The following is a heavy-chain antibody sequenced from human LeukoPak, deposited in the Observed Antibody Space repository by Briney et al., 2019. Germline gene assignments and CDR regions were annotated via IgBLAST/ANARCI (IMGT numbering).Heavy chain of an antibody. J-gene: IGHJ3*02. Sequence: PGGSLRLSCAASGFTFSSYAIHWVRQAPGKGLEWVAVISYDGSNKYYADSVKGRFTISRDNAKNSLYLQMNSLRAEDTAVYYCARAQGAYYYDSSGYSIDIWGQGTMVTVSS. D-gene: IGHD3-22*01. CDR2: ISYDGSNK. CDR1: GFTFSSYA. CDR3: ARAQGAYYYDSSGYSIDI. V-gene: IGHV3-30*04.